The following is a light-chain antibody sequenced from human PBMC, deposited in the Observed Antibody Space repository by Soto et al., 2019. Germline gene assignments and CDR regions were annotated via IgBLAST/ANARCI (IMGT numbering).Light chain of an antibody. CDR1: HCLEDSDGKTY. Sequence: DVVGSPSPHCRLLSRGQPASISCTSSHCLEDSDGKTYLNWFLQRPGQSPRRLIYKVSNRDSGVPGRFSGSGSGTDFTLKISRVEAEDVGIYYCMQGGYWPWTFGQGTKVDIK. CDR2: KVS. J-gene: IGKJ1*01. CDR3: MQGGYWPWT. V-gene: IGKV2-30*01.